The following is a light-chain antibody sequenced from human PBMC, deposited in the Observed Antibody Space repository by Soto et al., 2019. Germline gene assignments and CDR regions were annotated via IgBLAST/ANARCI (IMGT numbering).Light chain of an antibody. CDR1: ESIRNE. Sequence: DIPMTQSPSSLSASLGDRVTITCRPSESIRNELNWFQQRPGKAPRLLIYDTFTLQSGVPSRFSGSVSGTEFSRTVSSLQAGDSAIYYCQQSFTTPWTFGQGTKVEI. V-gene: IGKV1-39*01. CDR3: QQSFTTPWT. CDR2: DTF. J-gene: IGKJ1*01.